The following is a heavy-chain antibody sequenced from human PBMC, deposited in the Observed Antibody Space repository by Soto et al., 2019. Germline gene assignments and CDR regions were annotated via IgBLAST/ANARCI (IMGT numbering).Heavy chain of an antibody. CDR2: VYDTGST. Sequence: TLSLTCSVSGGSISGYYWSWIRQAPGKGLEWIGYVYDTGSTSYNPSLQSRVTISVDTSKKQFSLSLRLVTAADTAVYFCARSIEVPSSHIDHWGQGTRVTVSS. J-gene: IGHJ4*02. D-gene: IGHD6-6*01. V-gene: IGHV4-59*01. CDR1: GGSISGYY. CDR3: ARSIEVPSSHIDH.